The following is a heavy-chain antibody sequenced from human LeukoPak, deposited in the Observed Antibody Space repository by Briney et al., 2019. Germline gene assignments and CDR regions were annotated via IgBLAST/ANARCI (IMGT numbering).Heavy chain of an antibody. CDR1: GFTFSTYV. J-gene: IGHJ4*02. Sequence: GGSLRLSCAASGFTFSTYVMNWVRQTPGKGLEWVSYISSSSSRIYYADSVKGRFTISRDNAKNSVYLQMNSLRGEDTAVYYCAGDYGLGYFDYWGQGTLVTVSS. V-gene: IGHV3-48*01. CDR3: AGDYGLGYFDY. CDR2: ISSSSSRI. D-gene: IGHD4-17*01.